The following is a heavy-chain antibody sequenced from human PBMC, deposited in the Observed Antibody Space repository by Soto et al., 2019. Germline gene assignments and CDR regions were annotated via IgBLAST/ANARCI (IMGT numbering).Heavy chain of an antibody. V-gene: IGHV3-30-3*01. CDR1: GFTFSSYA. CDR2: ISYDGSNK. CDR3: ARDYYYGSGSPGYYYYGMDV. D-gene: IGHD3-10*01. J-gene: IGHJ6*02. Sequence: QVQLVESGGGVVQPGRSLRLSCAASGFTFSSYAMHWVRQAPGKGLEWVAVISYDGSNKYYADSVKGRFTISRDHSKNTLYVQMNRLRAEVTAVYYCARDYYYGSGSPGYYYYGMDVWGQGTAVTVSS.